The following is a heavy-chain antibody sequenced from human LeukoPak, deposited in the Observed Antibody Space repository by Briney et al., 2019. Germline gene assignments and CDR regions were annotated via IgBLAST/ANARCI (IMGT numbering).Heavy chain of an antibody. J-gene: IGHJ6*02. CDR3: ARDCSGGSCYSNYYYYYGMDV. CDR1: GYTFTGYY. CDR2: INPNSGGT. V-gene: IGHV1-2*02. Sequence: ASVKVSCKASGYTFTGYYMHWVRQAPGQGLAWMGWINPNSGGTNYAQKFQGRVTMTRDTSISTAYMELSRLRSDDTAVYYCARDCSGGSCYSNYYYYYGMDVWGQGTTVTVSS. D-gene: IGHD2-15*01.